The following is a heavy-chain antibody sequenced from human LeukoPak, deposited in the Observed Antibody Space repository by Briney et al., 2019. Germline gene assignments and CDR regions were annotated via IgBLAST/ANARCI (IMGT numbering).Heavy chain of an antibody. Sequence: PGGSLRLSCAASGFTFSSYGMNWVRQAPGKGLEWVSFGSIGGTYIYYADSVKGRFTIPRDDAKNSLYLQMNSLTAEDTAEYYCARNKINTVTTGWYFDLWGRGTLVTVSS. CDR1: GFTFSSYG. CDR3: ARNKINTVTTGWYFDL. V-gene: IGHV3-21*01. D-gene: IGHD4-17*01. CDR2: GSIGGTYI. J-gene: IGHJ2*01.